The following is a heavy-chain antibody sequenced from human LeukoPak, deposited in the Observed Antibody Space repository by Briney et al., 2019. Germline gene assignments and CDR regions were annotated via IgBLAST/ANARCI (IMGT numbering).Heavy chain of an antibody. V-gene: IGHV1-69*04. CDR1: GGTFSSYA. CDR2: IIPILGIA. CDR3: AIGRCSGGSCYSRHWFDP. J-gene: IGHJ5*02. D-gene: IGHD2-15*01. Sequence: SVELSCKASGGTFSSYAISWVRQAPGQGLEWMGRIIPILGIANYAQKFQGRVTITADKSTSTAYMELSSLRSEDTAVYYCAIGRCSGGSCYSRHWFDPWGQGTLVTVSS.